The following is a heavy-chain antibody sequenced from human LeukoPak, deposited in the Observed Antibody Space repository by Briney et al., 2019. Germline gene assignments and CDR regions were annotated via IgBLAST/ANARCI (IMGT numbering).Heavy chain of an antibody. Sequence: GGSLRLSCAASGFNFKSFWMSWVRQVPTKGLEWVATIDYDGSGKYYVDSVKGRFTISRDNVKNSLYLEMNSLRAEDTAIYFCAKYPRTFDFWGQGILATVSS. J-gene: IGHJ4*02. D-gene: IGHD2-2*02. CDR3: AKYPRTFDF. CDR2: IDYDGSGK. V-gene: IGHV3-7*01. CDR1: GFNFKSFW.